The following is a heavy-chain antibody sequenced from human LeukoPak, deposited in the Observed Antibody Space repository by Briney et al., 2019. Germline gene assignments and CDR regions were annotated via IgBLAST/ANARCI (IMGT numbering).Heavy chain of an antibody. CDR1: GGSFSSRNYY. Sequence: SETLSLTCSVSGGSFSSRNYYWSWIRQPPGKGLEWIRYIYYSGSTNYNPSLKSRVTISVDTSKNQFSLKLSSVTAADTAVYYCAHSFGDSFDYWGQGTLVTVSS. J-gene: IGHJ4*02. CDR3: AHSFGDSFDY. D-gene: IGHD2-21*02. CDR2: IYYSGST. V-gene: IGHV4-61*01.